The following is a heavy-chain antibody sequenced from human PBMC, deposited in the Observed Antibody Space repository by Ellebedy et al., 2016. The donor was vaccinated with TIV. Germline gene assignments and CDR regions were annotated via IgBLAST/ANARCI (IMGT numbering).Heavy chain of an antibody. Sequence: MPSETLSLTCTVSSVSISSGAYYWSWIRQPPGTGLEWIGEINHSGCTYYNPSLKSRVTISLHTSKNQFSLRLTSVTAADTAVYYCAIDPIVGPTPYYFDSWGQGTLVTVSS. D-gene: IGHD1-26*01. CDR1: SVSISSGAYY. CDR2: INHSGCT. J-gene: IGHJ4*02. V-gene: IGHV4-39*07. CDR3: AIDPIVGPTPYYFDS.